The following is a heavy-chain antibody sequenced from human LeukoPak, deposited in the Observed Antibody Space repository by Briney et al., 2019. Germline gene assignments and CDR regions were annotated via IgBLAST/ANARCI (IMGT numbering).Heavy chain of an antibody. D-gene: IGHD3-16*01. CDR1: GYTFSSYS. CDR3: ARQRFTTRAYAGNWFDP. CDR2: IYAGHSDT. Sequence: GESLKISCKASGYTFSSYSIGWVRQLPGKGLEWMGIIYAGHSDTAYSPSFQRQVTISADKSISTAYLQWSSLKASDTAMYYCARQRFTTRAYAGNWFDPWGQGTLVTVSS. J-gene: IGHJ5*02. V-gene: IGHV5-51*01.